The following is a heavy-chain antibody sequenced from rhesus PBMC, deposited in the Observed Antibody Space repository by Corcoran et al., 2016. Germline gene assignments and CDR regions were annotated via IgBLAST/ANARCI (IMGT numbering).Heavy chain of an antibody. D-gene: IGHD3-9*01. CDR2: INGSSTST. J-gene: IGHJ5-1*01. V-gene: IGHV4S10*01. CDR3: ARERMGFDV. CDR1: GCSISDSYR. Sequence: QVQLQESGPGVVKPSETLSLTCAVSGCSISDSYRWSWIRLPPGKGLERIGYINGSSTSTNYNPSHKSRGTIAKDTAKNQFSLKLSSVTAADTAVYYCARERMGFDVWGPGVLVTVSS.